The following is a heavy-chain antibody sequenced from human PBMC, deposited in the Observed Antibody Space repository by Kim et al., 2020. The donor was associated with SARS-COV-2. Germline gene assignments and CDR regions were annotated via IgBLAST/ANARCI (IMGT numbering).Heavy chain of an antibody. D-gene: IGHD1-26*01. CDR3: AREIVGATDFDY. CDR2: A. V-gene: IGHV1-69*04. Sequence: ANYAQKFQGRATITADKSTSTAYMELSSLRSEDTAVYYCAREIVGATDFDYWGQGTLVTVSS. J-gene: IGHJ4*02.